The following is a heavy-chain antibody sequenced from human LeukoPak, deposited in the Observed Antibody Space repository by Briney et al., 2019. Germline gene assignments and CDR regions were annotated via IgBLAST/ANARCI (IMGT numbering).Heavy chain of an antibody. D-gene: IGHD3-10*01. CDR1: GFTFHDHA. Sequence: GGALSLSCAASGFTFHDHALHWVRQAPRKGREGVSLISGDGSRTHYADSVRGRFATSKDNSKKSLYLQMNSLRTEDTGVYYCAEVPNYYGGGTSWGRGTLVTVSS. V-gene: IGHV3-43*02. CDR2: ISGDGSRT. J-gene: IGHJ5*02. CDR3: AEVPNYYGGGTS.